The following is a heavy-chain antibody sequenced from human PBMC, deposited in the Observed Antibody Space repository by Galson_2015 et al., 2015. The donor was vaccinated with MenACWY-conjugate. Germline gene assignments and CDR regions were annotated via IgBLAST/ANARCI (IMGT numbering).Heavy chain of an antibody. Sequence: SLRLSCAASGFTFSSYWMNWLRQAPGKGLEWVASINQDGSQKYFVDSVKGRFTISRDNAGNSLFLQMDSLRAEDTAIYYCARDHSVNGRLFDTWGQGSLVTVSS. J-gene: IGHJ5*02. CDR1: GFTFSSYW. V-gene: IGHV3-7*03. D-gene: IGHD2-8*01. CDR2: INQDGSQK. CDR3: ARDHSVNGRLFDT.